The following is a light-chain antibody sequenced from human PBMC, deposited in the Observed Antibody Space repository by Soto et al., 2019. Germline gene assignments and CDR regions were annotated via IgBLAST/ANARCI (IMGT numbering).Light chain of an antibody. CDR2: EVS. Sequence: QSALTQPASVSGSPGQSITISCTGTSSDVGAYKYVSWYQQHPGKAPKVMIYEVSNRPSGVSNRFSGSKSGNTASLTISGLQAEDEADYYCAAWDDSLSVHYVFGTGTKVTVL. V-gene: IGLV2-14*01. CDR1: SSDVGAYKY. CDR3: AAWDDSLSVHYV. J-gene: IGLJ1*01.